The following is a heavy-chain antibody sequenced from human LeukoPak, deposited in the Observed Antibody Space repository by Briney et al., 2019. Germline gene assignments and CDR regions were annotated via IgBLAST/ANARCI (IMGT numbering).Heavy chain of an antibody. D-gene: IGHD3-3*01. V-gene: IGHV3-23*01. CDR2: ISGSGGST. J-gene: IGHJ6*03. Sequence: GGSLRLSCAASGFTFSSYAMSWVRQAPGKGLEWVSGISGSGGSTYYADSVKGRFTISRDNSKNSLYLQMNSLRAEDTAVYYCARDARNYDFWSGLHYYYYYYMDVWGKGTTVTVSS. CDR1: GFTFSSYA. CDR3: ARDARNYDFWSGLHYYYYYYMDV.